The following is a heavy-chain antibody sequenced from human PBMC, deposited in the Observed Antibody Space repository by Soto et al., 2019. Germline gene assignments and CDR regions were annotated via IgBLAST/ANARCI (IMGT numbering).Heavy chain of an antibody. J-gene: IGHJ4*02. V-gene: IGHV4-59*08. D-gene: IGHD3-16*01. CDR2: ISYSGST. Sequence: QVQLQESGPGLVTPSETLSLTCTVSGGSISGYYWSWIRQPPGKGLEWIGYISYSGSTNYNPSLKSRVTISVDTSKNQVSLKLSSVTAADTAVYYCARAWGGNVFDYWGQGTLVTVSS. CDR1: GGSISGYY. CDR3: ARAWGGNVFDY.